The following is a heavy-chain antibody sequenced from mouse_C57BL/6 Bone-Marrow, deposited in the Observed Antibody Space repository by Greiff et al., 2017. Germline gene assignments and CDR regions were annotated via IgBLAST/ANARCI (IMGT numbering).Heavy chain of an antibody. V-gene: IGHV5-6*01. CDR2: ISSGGGYT. Sequence: EVQLVESGGDLVKPGGSLKLSCAASGFTFSSYGMSWVRQTPDKRLEWVATISSGGGYTYYPDSVKGRFTISRDNANNTLYLQMSSLKSEDTAMYYGARPLYSNGRCYAMDYWGQGTSVTVSS. D-gene: IGHD2-5*01. CDR3: ARPLYSNGRCYAMDY. CDR1: GFTFSSYG. J-gene: IGHJ4*01.